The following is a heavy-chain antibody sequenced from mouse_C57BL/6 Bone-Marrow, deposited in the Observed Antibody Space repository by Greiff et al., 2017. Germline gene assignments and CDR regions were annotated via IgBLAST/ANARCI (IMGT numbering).Heavy chain of an antibody. J-gene: IGHJ4*01. D-gene: IGHD1-2*01. V-gene: IGHV1-80*01. Sequence: QVQLQQSGAELVKPGASVKISCKASGYAFSSYWMNWVKQRPGKGLEWIGQIYPGDGDTNYNGKFKGKATLTADKSSSTAYMQLSSLTSEDSAVYFCARSLLRFYGYYAMDYWGQGTSVTVSS. CDR3: ARSLLRFYGYYAMDY. CDR1: GYAFSSYW. CDR2: IYPGDGDT.